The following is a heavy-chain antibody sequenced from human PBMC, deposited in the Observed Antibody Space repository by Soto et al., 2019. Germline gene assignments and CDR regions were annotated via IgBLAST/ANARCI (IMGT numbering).Heavy chain of an antibody. CDR3: AREGYGGAFDI. D-gene: IGHD3-16*01. Sequence: PGGSLRLSCAASGFTFSSYGMHWVRQAPGKGLEWVAVIWYDGSNKYYADSVKGRFTISRDNSKNTLYLQMNSLRAEDTAVYCCAREGYGGAFDIWGQGTMVTVSS. CDR1: GFTFSSYG. V-gene: IGHV3-33*01. CDR2: IWYDGSNK. J-gene: IGHJ3*02.